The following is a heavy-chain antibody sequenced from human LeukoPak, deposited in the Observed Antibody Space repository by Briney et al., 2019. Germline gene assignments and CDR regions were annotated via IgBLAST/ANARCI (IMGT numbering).Heavy chain of an antibody. CDR3: AKDWTGLWLDY. CDR2: IKSDEITT. D-gene: IGHD2-21*01. Sequence: PGGSLRLSCAASGFTFSSYYWMHWVRQAPGKGLVWVSRIKSDEITTNYADSVKGRFTISRDNAKNTLYLQMNSLRAEDTAVYYCAKDWTGLWLDYWGQGTLVTVSS. J-gene: IGHJ4*02. CDR1: GFTFSSYYW. V-gene: IGHV3-74*01.